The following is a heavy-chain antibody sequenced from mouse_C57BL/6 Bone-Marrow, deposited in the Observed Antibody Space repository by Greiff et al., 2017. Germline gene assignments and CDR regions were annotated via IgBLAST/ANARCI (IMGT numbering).Heavy chain of an antibody. D-gene: IGHD2-3*01. V-gene: IGHV5-6*01. CDR1: GFTFSSYG. CDR3: GRQMVTTTSYAMDY. CDR2: ISSGGSYT. Sequence: EVMLVESGGDLVKPGGSLKLSCAASGFTFSSYGMSWVRQTPDKRLEWVATISSGGSYTYYPDSVKGRFTISRDNAKNTLYLQMSSLKSEDTAVYYCGRQMVTTTSYAMDYWGQGTSVTVSS. J-gene: IGHJ4*01.